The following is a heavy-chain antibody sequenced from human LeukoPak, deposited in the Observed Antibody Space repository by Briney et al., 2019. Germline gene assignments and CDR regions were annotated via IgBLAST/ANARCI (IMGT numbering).Heavy chain of an antibody. D-gene: IGHD3-10*01. CDR1: GFTLSSYA. J-gene: IGHJ6*03. CDR3: ARSRLVRGVIILYYYMDV. CDR2: INHSGST. V-gene: IGHV4-34*01. Sequence: GSLRLSCAASGFTLSSYAMSWIRQPPGKGLEWIGEINHSGSTDYNPSLKSRVTISVDTSKNQFSLKLSSVTAADTVVYYCARSRLVRGVIILYYYMDVWGKGTTVTISS.